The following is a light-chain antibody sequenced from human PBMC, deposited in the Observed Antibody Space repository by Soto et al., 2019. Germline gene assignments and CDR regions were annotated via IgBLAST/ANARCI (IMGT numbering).Light chain of an antibody. J-gene: IGKJ4*01. CDR2: GAS. Sequence: EMVLTRSPGTLSLSPGERATLSCRASQSVSSSYLAWYQQKPGQAPRLLIYGASSRATGIPDRFSGSGSGTDFTLTISRLEPEDFAVYYCQQYGSPFGGGTKVDIK. V-gene: IGKV3-20*01. CDR3: QQYGSP. CDR1: QSVSSSY.